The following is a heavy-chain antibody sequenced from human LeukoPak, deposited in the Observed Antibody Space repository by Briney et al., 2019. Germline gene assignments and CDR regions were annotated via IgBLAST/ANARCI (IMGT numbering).Heavy chain of an antibody. CDR2: TYPGYSDA. J-gene: IGHJ5*02. D-gene: IGHD6-13*01. V-gene: IGHV5-51*01. CDR1: GYKLTNNW. Sequence: GESLKISCKISGYKLTNNWIGWVRQVPGKGLEWMGLTYPGYSDAKYSPSFQGQVTLSVDASISTAYLQLSGLRASDTAIYYCVRFALTSSLDHWGQGTLVTVSS. CDR3: VRFALTSSLDH.